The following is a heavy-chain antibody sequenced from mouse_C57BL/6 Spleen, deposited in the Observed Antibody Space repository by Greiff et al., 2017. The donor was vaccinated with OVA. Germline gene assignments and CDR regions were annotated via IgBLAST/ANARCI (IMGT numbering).Heavy chain of an antibody. V-gene: IGHV14-1*01. CDR3: TKAGSSYGAWFAY. Sequence: VQLKQSGAELVRPGASVKLSCTASGFNIKDYYMHWVKQRPEQGLEWIGRIDPEDGDTEYAPKFQGKATMTADTSSNTAYLQLSSLTSEDTAVYYCTKAGSSYGAWFAYWGHGTLVTVS. D-gene: IGHD1-1*01. CDR1: GFNIKDYY. J-gene: IGHJ3*01. CDR2: IDPEDGDT.